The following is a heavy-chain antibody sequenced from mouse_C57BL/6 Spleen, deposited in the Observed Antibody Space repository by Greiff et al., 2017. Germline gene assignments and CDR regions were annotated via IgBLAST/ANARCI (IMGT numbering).Heavy chain of an antibody. CDR1: GYTFTDYY. D-gene: IGHD2-4*01. V-gene: IGHV1-26*01. J-gene: IGHJ3*01. CDR3: ARGDYDEMAY. Sequence: VQLQQSGPELVKPGASVKISCKASGYTFTDYYMNWVKQSHGKSLEWIGDINPNNGGTSYNQKFKGKATLTVDKSSSTAYMELRSLTSEDSAVYYCARGDYDEMAYWGQGTLVTVSA. CDR2: INPNNGGT.